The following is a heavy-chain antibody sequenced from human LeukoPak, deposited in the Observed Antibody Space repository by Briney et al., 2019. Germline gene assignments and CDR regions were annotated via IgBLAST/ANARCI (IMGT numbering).Heavy chain of an antibody. CDR3: AKAYPPTRSSTSCYPFD. CDR1: GFTFSSYG. D-gene: IGHD2-2*01. Sequence: PGGSLRLSCAASGFTFSSYGMHWVRQAPGKGLEWVAFIRYDGSNKYYADSVKGRFTISRDNSKNTLYLQMNSLRAEDTAVYYCAKAYPPTRSSTSCYPFDWGQGTLVTVSS. V-gene: IGHV3-30*02. CDR2: IRYDGSNK. J-gene: IGHJ4*02.